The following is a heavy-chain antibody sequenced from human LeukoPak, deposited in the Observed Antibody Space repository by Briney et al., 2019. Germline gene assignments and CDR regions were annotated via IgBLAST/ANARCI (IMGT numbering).Heavy chain of an antibody. D-gene: IGHD2-15*01. CDR2: IYYSGST. Sequence: SETLSLTCTVSGGSISSGDYYWSWIRQPPGKGLEWIGYIYYSGSTYYNPSLKNRVTISVDTSKNQFSLKLSSVTAADTAVYYCARDYSEYCSGGSCYSYYYYGMDVWGQGTTATVSS. J-gene: IGHJ6*02. CDR1: GGSISSGDYY. V-gene: IGHV4-30-4*01. CDR3: ARDYSEYCSGGSCYSYYYYGMDV.